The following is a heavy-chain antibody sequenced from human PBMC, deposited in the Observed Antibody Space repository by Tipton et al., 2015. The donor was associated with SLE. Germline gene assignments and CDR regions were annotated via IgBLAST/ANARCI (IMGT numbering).Heavy chain of an antibody. CDR3: ARDPDLDLCSGTTCPDTFDM. CDR1: GGSISSHY. J-gene: IGHJ3*02. Sequence: TLSLTCTVSGGSISSHYWSWIRQPPGKGLEWVGYISYSETTNYNPPLKSRVTISVDTSKNQFPLKLRSVTAADTAVYYCARDPDLDLCSGTTCPDTFDMWGQGTVVTVSS. D-gene: IGHD2-2*01. V-gene: IGHV4-59*11. CDR2: ISYSETT.